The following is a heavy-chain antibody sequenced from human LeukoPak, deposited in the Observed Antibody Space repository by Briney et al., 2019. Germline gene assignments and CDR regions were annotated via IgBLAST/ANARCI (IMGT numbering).Heavy chain of an antibody. D-gene: IGHD6-13*01. CDR2: IYTSGST. CDR3: ARDSDFSSSWYKLTWFDP. Sequence: SETLSLTCTVSGGFISSYYWSWIRQPAGKGLEWIGRIYTSGSTNYNPSLKSRVTMSVDTSKNQFSLKLSSVTAADTAVYYCARDSDFSSSWYKLTWFDPWGQGTLVTVSS. CDR1: GGFISSYY. V-gene: IGHV4-4*07. J-gene: IGHJ5*02.